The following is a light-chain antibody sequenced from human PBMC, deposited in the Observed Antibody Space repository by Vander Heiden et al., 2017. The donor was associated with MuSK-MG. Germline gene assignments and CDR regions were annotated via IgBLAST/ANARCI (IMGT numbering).Light chain of an antibody. CDR3: HSYTSGITYV. Sequence: GQSITISCTGTINDVGGYNYVSWYQQHPGKAPTLMIYDVNNRPSGVSNRFSASKSGNSASLTISGLQAEDEADYYCHSYTSGITYVFGAGTKVSVL. V-gene: IGLV2-14*03. CDR1: INDVGGYNY. J-gene: IGLJ1*01. CDR2: DVN.